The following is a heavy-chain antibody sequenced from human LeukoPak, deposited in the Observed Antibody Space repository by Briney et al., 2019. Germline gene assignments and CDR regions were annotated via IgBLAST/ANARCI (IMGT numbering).Heavy chain of an antibody. V-gene: IGHV3-20*03. J-gene: IGHJ6*03. CDR2: IHCNDGRT. D-gene: IGHD6-19*01. CDR1: GFFFDDYG. Sequence: WGSLRLSSAASGFFFDDYGINWLRQAPGKGLEWFSRIHCNDGRTGYADSVKGRFTISRDNAKNSLYLQMNSLRVEDTALYYCARDGGWYKRGLDHYYYYMDVWGKGTTVIVSS. CDR3: ARDGGWYKRGLDHYYYYMDV.